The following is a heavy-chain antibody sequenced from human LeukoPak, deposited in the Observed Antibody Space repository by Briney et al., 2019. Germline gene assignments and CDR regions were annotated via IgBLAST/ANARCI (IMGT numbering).Heavy chain of an antibody. CDR3: AKTKYQSFYYYGMDG. Sequence: GGSLGLSCAASGFSLSSYVMSWVREAPGKGLECVSTISDCGDNTFYADSVKGRFTISRDNSKDTLYLQMKSLRAEDTAVYYCAKTKYQSFYYYGMDGWGKGATVTAAS. J-gene: IGHJ6*04. D-gene: IGHD2-8*01. CDR1: GFSLSSYV. CDR2: ISDCGDNT. V-gene: IGHV3-23*01.